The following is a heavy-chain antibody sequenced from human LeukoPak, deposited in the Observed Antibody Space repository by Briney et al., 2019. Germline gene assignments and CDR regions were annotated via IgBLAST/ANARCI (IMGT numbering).Heavy chain of an antibody. V-gene: IGHV4-39*01. Sequence: SETLSLTCTVSGGPISSSSYYWGWIRQPPGKGLEWIGSIYYSGSTYYNPSLKSRVTISVDTSKNQFSLKLSSVTAADTAVYYCARHRGTMVRGVGGYYYYYYMDVWGKGTTVTISS. D-gene: IGHD3-10*01. CDR3: ARHRGTMVRGVGGYYYYYYMDV. J-gene: IGHJ6*03. CDR2: IYYSGST. CDR1: GGPISSSSYY.